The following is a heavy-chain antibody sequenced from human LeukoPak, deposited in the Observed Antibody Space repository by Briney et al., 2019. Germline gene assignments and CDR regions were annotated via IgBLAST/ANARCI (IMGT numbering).Heavy chain of an antibody. D-gene: IGHD6-19*01. CDR2: IKQDGSEK. CDR3: ARDREAVADYYFDY. V-gene: IGHV3-7*01. CDR1: GFTFSSYW. Sequence: GGPLRLSCAASGFTFSSYWMSWVRQAPGKGLEWVANIKQDGSEKYYVDSVKGRFTISRDNAKNSLYLQMNSLRAEDTAVYYCARDREAVADYYFDYWGQGTLVTVSS. J-gene: IGHJ4*02.